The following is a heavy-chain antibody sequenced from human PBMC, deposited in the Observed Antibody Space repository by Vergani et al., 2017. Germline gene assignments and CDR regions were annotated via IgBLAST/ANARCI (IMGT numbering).Heavy chain of an antibody. J-gene: IGHJ4*02. D-gene: IGHD3-9*01. V-gene: IGHV1-24*01. CDR1: GGTFSSYA. CDR3: ATNLYDILTGFAPLFDY. Sequence: QVQLVQSGAEVKKPGSSVKVSCKASGGTFSSYAISWVRQAPGKGLEWVGGFDPEDGETIYAQKFQGRVSMTKDTSTDTAYMELGSLRSEDTAVYYCATNLYDILTGFAPLFDYWGQGTLVTVSS. CDR2: FDPEDGET.